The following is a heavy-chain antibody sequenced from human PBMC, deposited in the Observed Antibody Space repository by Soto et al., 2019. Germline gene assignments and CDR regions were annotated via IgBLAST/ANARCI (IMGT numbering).Heavy chain of an antibody. D-gene: IGHD3-3*01. CDR2: FDPEDGET. CDR1: GYTLTELS. CDR3: ATCLNLEWLHQFDY. V-gene: IGHV1-24*01. Sequence: GASVKVSCKVSGYTLTELSMHWVRQAPGKGLEWMGGFDPEDGETIYAQKFQGRVTMTEDTSTDTAYMELSSLRSEDTAVYYCATCLNLEWLHQFDYWGQGTLVTVSS. J-gene: IGHJ4*02.